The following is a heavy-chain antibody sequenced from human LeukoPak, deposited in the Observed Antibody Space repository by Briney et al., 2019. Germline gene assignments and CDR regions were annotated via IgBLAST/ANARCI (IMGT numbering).Heavy chain of an antibody. Sequence: GGSLRLSCAASGFTFSSYGMHWVRQAPGKGLEWVAVISYDGSNKYYADSVKGRFTISRDNSKNTLYLQMNSLRAEDTAVYYCAKDILPAATYMDVWGEGTTVTVSS. D-gene: IGHD2-2*01. CDR2: ISYDGSNK. J-gene: IGHJ6*03. CDR3: AKDILPAATYMDV. V-gene: IGHV3-30*18. CDR1: GFTFSSYG.